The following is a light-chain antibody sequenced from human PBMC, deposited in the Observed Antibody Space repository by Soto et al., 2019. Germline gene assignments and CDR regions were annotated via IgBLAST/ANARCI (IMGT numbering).Light chain of an antibody. Sequence: DIQMTQSPSTLSASVGDRFTITCRASQSISSWLAWYQQKPGKAPKLLIYDASNLQTGVPSRFSGSGSGTDFTFTITSLQPEDFATYYCQQYDYIWVTFGGGTKVDIK. CDR1: QSISSW. V-gene: IGKV1-5*01. J-gene: IGKJ4*01. CDR2: DAS. CDR3: QQYDYIWVT.